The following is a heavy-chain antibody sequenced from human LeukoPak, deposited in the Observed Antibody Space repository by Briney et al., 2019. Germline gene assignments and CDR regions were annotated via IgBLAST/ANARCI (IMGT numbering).Heavy chain of an antibody. CDR2: IYYSGST. CDR3: ARQMVRGVIISPSYYGMDV. CDR1: GGSISSYY. V-gene: IGHV4-59*08. Sequence: PSETLSLTCTVSGGSISSYYWSWIRQPPGKGLEWIGYIYYSGSTNYNPSLKSRVTISVDTSKNQFSLKLSSVTAADTAVYYCARQMVRGVIISPSYYGMDVWGQGTTVTVSS. D-gene: IGHD3-10*01. J-gene: IGHJ6*02.